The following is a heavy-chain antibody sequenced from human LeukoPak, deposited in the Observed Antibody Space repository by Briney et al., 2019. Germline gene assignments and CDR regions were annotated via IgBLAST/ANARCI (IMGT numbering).Heavy chain of an antibody. CDR3: ARVVDTNAFDI. CDR1: GGSISSYY. CDR2: IFYSGST. V-gene: IGHV4-59*01. J-gene: IGHJ3*02. D-gene: IGHD5-18*01. Sequence: KTSETLSLTCTVSGGSISSYYWSWIRQPPGKGLEWLGYIFYSGSTNYNPSLKSRVTISVDTSKNQFSLKLSSVTAADTAVYYCARVVDTNAFDIWGQGTMVTVSS.